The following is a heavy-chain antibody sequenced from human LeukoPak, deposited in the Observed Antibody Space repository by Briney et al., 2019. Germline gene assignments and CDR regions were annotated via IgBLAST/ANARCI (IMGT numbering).Heavy chain of an antibody. CDR3: AREGYYGSGYWFDP. D-gene: IGHD3-10*01. CDR1: GGTFSSYA. J-gene: IGHJ5*02. V-gene: IGHV1-69*13. Sequence: VKVSCKASGGTFSSYAISWVRQAPGQGLKWMGGIIPIFGTANYAQKFQGRVTITADESTSTAYMELSSLRSEDTAVYYCAREGYYGSGYWFDPWGQGTLVTVSS. CDR2: IIPIFGTA.